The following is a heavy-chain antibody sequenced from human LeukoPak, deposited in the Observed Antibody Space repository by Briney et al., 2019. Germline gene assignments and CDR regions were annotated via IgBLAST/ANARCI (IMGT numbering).Heavy chain of an antibody. J-gene: IGHJ3*02. Sequence: PSQTLSLTCTVSGGSISSGDYYWSWIRQPPGKGLEWIGYIYYSGSTYYNPSLKSRVTISVDTSKNQFSLKLSSVTAADTAVYYYASPSRYCSSTSCYYGAFDIWGQGTMVTVSS. CDR1: GGSISSGDYY. CDR2: IYYSGST. CDR3: ASPSRYCSSTSCYYGAFDI. D-gene: IGHD2-2*01. V-gene: IGHV4-30-4*08.